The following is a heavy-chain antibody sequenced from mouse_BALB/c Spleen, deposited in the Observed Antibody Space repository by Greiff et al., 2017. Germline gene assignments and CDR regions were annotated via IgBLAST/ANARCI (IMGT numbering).Heavy chain of an antibody. D-gene: IGHD1-1*02. J-gene: IGHJ4*01. CDR3: ASYGSYYAMDY. CDR2: IDPANGNT. CDR1: GFNIKDTY. Sequence: EVQLQQSGAELVKPGASVKLSCTASGFNIKDTYMHWVKQRPEQGLEWIGRIDPANGNTKYDPKFQGKATITADTSSNTAYLQLSSLTSEDTAVYYCASYGSYYAMDYWGQGTSVTVSS. V-gene: IGHV14-3*02.